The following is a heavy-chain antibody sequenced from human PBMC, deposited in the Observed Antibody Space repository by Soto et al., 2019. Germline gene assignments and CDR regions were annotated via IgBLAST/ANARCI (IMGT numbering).Heavy chain of an antibody. Sequence: PGGSLRLSCAASGFTFSSYSMNSVRQAPGKGLEWVSSISSSSSYIYYADSVKGRFTISRDNAKNSLYLQMNSLRAEDTAVYYCARGLTLDILTGYYPSYNWFDPWGQGTLVTVSS. CDR2: ISSSSSYI. CDR1: GFTFSSYS. D-gene: IGHD3-9*01. CDR3: ARGLTLDILTGYYPSYNWFDP. J-gene: IGHJ5*02. V-gene: IGHV3-21*01.